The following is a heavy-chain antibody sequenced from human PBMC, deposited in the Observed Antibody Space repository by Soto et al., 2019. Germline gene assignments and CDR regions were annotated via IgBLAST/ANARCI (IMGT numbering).Heavy chain of an antibody. D-gene: IGHD5-12*01. Sequence: EASVKVSCKASGYTFTSYGISWVRQAPGQGLEWMGWISAYNGNTNYAQKLQGRVTMTTDTSTSTAYMELRSLRSDGTAVYYCARGYSGYDFHDYFDYWGQGTLVTVSS. CDR1: GYTFTSYG. V-gene: IGHV1-18*01. J-gene: IGHJ4*02. CDR2: ISAYNGNT. CDR3: ARGYSGYDFHDYFDY.